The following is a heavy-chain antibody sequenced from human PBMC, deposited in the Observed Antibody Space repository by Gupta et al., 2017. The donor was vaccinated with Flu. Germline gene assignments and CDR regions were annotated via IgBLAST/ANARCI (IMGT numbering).Heavy chain of an antibody. V-gene: IGHV3-23*01. J-gene: IGHJ4*02. Sequence: EVQLLESGGGLVQPGGFLSLYCAASGFTFCNYGLSWVRPVPGKGLEWVSGSSGSGVQTYYADSVRGRFIMSRDNSKNTLDLQMNSLRVEDTAVYYCAKEDKAVGGTRDYWGQGTLVTVSS. CDR1: GFTFCNYG. CDR3: AKEDKAVGGTRDY. D-gene: IGHD6-19*01. CDR2: SSGSGVQT.